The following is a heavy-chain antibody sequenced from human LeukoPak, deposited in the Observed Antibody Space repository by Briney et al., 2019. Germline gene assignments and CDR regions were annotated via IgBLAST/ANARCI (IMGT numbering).Heavy chain of an antibody. CDR3: AKHGWELLARAFDI. D-gene: IGHD1-26*01. J-gene: IGHJ3*02. V-gene: IGHV3-48*04. Sequence: PGGSLRLSCAASGFTFSSYSMMWVRQAPGKGLEGVSYISSSSTTIHYADSVKGRFTISRDNAKNSLYLQMSSLRAEDTALYYCAKHGWELLARAFDIWGQGTMVTVSS. CDR1: GFTFSSYS. CDR2: ISSSSTTI.